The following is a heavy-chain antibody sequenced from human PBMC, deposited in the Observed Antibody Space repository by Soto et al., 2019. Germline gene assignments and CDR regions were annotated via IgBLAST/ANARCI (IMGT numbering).Heavy chain of an antibody. Sequence: SVKVSCKASGGTFSSYTISWVRQAPGQGLEWMGRIIPILGIANYAQKFQGRVTITADKSTSTAYMELSSLRSEDTAVYYCARDLGVVAATSNSYYYGMDVWGQRTTVTVSS. CDR1: GGTFSSYT. J-gene: IGHJ6*02. CDR3: ARDLGVVAATSNSYYYGMDV. D-gene: IGHD2-15*01. CDR2: IIPILGIA. V-gene: IGHV1-69*04.